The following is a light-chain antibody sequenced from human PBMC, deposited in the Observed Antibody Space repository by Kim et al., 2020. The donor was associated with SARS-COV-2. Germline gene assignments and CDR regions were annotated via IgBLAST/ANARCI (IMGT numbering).Light chain of an antibody. CDR1: QSVSSN. J-gene: IGKJ2*01. CDR3: QQYNNWPMYT. V-gene: IGKV3-15*01. Sequence: EIVMTQSPATLSVSPGERATLSCRASQSVSSNLAWYRQKPGQAPRLLIYGASTRATGIPARFSGSGSGTEFTLTISSLQSGDFAVYYCQQYNNWPMYTFGQGTKLEI. CDR2: GAS.